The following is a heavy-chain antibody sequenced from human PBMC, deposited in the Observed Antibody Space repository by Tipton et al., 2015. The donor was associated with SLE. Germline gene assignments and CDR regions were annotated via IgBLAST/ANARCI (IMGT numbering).Heavy chain of an antibody. Sequence: LRLSCTVSGGSISSSSYYWGWIRQPPGKGLAWIASIYTSGSTNYSPSLKSRVTVSVDTSRNQFSLKLSSVTAADTAVYYCARGDMVVVPAAGGGYYYYMDVWGKGTTVTVSS. CDR2: IYTSGST. D-gene: IGHD2-2*01. CDR3: ARGDMVVVPAAGGGYYYYMDV. V-gene: IGHV4-39*07. CDR1: GGSISSSSYY. J-gene: IGHJ6*03.